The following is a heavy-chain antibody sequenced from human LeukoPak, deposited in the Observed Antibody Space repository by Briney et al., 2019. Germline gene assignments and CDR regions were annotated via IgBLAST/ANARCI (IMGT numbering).Heavy chain of an antibody. V-gene: IGHV1-18*01. CDR2: ISAYNGNT. CDR3: ARDHGEYNWNDPRPDH. D-gene: IGHD1-20*01. CDR1: GYTFTSYG. J-gene: IGHJ4*02. Sequence: ASVKVSCKASGYTFTSYGISWVRQAPGQGLEWMGWISAYNGNTNYAQKLQGRVTMTTDTSTSTAYMELRSLRSDDTAVYYCARDHGEYNWNDPRPDHWGQGTLVTVSS.